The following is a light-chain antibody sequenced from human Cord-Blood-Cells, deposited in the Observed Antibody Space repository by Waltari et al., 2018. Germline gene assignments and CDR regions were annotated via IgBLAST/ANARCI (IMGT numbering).Light chain of an antibody. CDR1: PSVSSY. Sequence: EIVLTQSPATLSLSPGERATLSCRASPSVSSYLAWYQQKPGQAPRLLIYDASNRATGIPDRFSGSGSGTDFTLTISSLEPEDFAVYYCQQRSNWPITFGQGTRLEIK. V-gene: IGKV3-11*01. J-gene: IGKJ5*01. CDR2: DAS. CDR3: QQRSNWPIT.